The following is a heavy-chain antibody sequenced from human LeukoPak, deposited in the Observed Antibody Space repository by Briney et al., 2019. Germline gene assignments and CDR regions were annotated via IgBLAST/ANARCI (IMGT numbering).Heavy chain of an antibody. V-gene: IGHV4-59*01. D-gene: IGHD4-17*01. CDR3: AREDPQTTVPEGMDV. J-gene: IGHJ6*02. CDR1: GGSISHYY. Sequence: PSETLSLTCTVSGGSISHYYWSWIRQSPGKGLEWIGYIYYSGTTNYNPSLKSRVTISVDTSRNQFSLQLRSVTTADTAVYYCAREDPQTTVPEGMDVWGQGTTVIVSS. CDR2: IYYSGTT.